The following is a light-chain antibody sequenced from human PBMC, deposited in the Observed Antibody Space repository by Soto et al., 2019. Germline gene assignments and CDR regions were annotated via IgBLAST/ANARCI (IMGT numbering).Light chain of an antibody. CDR3: SSYAGSNNLL. V-gene: IGLV2-8*01. Sequence: QSVLTQPPSASGSPGQSVTISCTGTSSDVGGYNYVSWYQQHPGKAPKLMIYEVSKRPSGVPDRFSGSKSGNTASLTVSGLQDEDEADYYCSSYAGSNNLLFGGGTKLTVL. J-gene: IGLJ2*01. CDR2: EVS. CDR1: SSDVGGYNY.